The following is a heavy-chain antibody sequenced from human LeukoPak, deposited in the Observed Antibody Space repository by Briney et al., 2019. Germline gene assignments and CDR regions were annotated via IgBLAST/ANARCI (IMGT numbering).Heavy chain of an antibody. D-gene: IGHD5-18*01. CDR3: AVRGYSYGYLVN. CDR2: ISYDGSNK. Sequence: GGSLRLSCAASGFTFSSYGIHWVRQAPGKGLEWVAVISYDGSNKYYADSVKGRFTISRDNSKNTLYLQMNSLRAEDTAVYYCAVRGYSYGYLVNWGQGTLVTVSS. V-gene: IGHV3-30*03. CDR1: GFTFSSYG. J-gene: IGHJ4*02.